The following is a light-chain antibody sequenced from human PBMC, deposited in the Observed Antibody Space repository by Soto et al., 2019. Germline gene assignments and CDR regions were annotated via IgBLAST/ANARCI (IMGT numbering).Light chain of an antibody. CDR2: GNS. Sequence: QSVLTQPPSVSGAPGQRVTISCTGSSSNIGAGYDVHWYQQLPGTAPKLLISGNSNRPSGVPDRFSGSKSGTSASLAITGLQAEDEADDYCQSYDSSLSGWVFGGGTTLTVL. CDR1: SSNIGAGYD. J-gene: IGLJ3*02. V-gene: IGLV1-40*01. CDR3: QSYDSSLSGWV.